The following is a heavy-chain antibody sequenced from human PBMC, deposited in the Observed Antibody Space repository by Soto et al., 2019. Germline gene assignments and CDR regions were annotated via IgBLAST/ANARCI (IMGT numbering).Heavy chain of an antibody. V-gene: IGHV3-74*01. Sequence: PGGSLRLSCAASGFTFSNYWMHWVRQAPGKWLVWVSSVNIDGISTSYADSVKGRFTISRDNAKNTLSLQMNSLRAEDTAVYYCARDGAERKLAYWGQGTLVTVSS. CDR2: VNIDGIST. CDR3: ARDGAERKLAY. CDR1: GFTFSNYW. J-gene: IGHJ4*02. D-gene: IGHD1-1*01.